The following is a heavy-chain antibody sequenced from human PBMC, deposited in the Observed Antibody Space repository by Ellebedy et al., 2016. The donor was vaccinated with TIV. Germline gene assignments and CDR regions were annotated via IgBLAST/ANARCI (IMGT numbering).Heavy chain of an antibody. Sequence: PGGSLRLSCAASGFTFSSYAMSWVRQPPGRGLEWVLAVSPGGDNTYYADSVRGRFIISRDNSKKTVDVQMNSLRVEDTAVYYCAREIHVAGTLYFDYWGQGSLVTVPS. CDR1: GFTFSSYA. V-gene: IGHV3-23*01. CDR3: AREIHVAGTLYFDY. J-gene: IGHJ4*02. D-gene: IGHD6-19*01. CDR2: VSPGGDNT.